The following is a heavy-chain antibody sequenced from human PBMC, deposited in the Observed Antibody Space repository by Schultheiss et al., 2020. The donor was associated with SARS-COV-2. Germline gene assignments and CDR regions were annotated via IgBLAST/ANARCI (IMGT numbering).Heavy chain of an antibody. CDR3: ARAIRTDTAMTEEYYYYGMDV. J-gene: IGHJ6*02. CDR2: IIPIFGTA. Sequence: SVKVSCKASGYTFTSYGISWVRQAPGQGLEWMGGIIPIFGTANYAQKFQGRVTITADESTSTAYMELSSLRSEDTAVYYCARAIRTDTAMTEEYYYYGMDVWGQGTTVTVSS. CDR1: GYTFTSYG. D-gene: IGHD5-18*01. V-gene: IGHV1-69*13.